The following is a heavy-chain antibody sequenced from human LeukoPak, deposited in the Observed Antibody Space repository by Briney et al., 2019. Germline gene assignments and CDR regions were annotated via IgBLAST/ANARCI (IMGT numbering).Heavy chain of an antibody. J-gene: IGHJ5*01. CDR1: GFTFCIYA. CDR3: AKDRPNYFGSNGHYYRRNGDS. CDR2: ITSSGDTT. V-gene: IGHV3-23*01. D-gene: IGHD3-10*01. Sequence: GGSLRLSCTASGFTFCIYAMSWVRQAPGRGLEWVSAITSSGDTTFYADSVRGRFTISRDNSKNTLYLQMSSLRAEDTAVFYCAKDRPNYFGSNGHYYRRNGDSWGQGTLVTVSS.